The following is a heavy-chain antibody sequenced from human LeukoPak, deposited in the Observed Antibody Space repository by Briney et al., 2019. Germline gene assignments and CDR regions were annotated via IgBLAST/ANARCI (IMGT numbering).Heavy chain of an antibody. CDR3: ARRIAVAGTFFDY. J-gene: IGHJ4*02. V-gene: IGHV3-48*02. D-gene: IGHD6-19*01. Sequence: GGSLRLSCAASGFTFSSYTINWVRQAPGKGLDWVSYISSTSSTIYYADSVKGRFTISRDNAKNSLYLQMNSLRDEDTAVYYCARRIAVAGTFFDYWGQGTLVTVSS. CDR1: GFTFSSYT. CDR2: ISSTSSTI.